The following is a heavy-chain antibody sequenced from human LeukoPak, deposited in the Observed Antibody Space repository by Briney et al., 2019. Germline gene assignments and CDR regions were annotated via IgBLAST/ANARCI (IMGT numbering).Heavy chain of an antibody. CDR1: GGSINNYY. V-gene: IGHV4-59*08. CDR3: ARRGGHGGSFDY. Sequence: SETLSLTCTVSGGSINNYYWSWLRQPPGKGLEWIGYTYYSGSGSTNYNPSLKSRVIISVDTSKNQFSLKLSSVTAADTAVYYCARRGGHGGSFDYWGQGTLVTVSS. CDR2: TYYSGSGST. J-gene: IGHJ4*02. D-gene: IGHD4-23*01.